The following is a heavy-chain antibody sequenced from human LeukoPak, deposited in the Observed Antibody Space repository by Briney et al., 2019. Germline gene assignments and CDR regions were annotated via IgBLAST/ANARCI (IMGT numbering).Heavy chain of an antibody. J-gene: IGHJ4*02. CDR2: ISYDGSNK. CDR1: GFTFSSYA. CDR3: ARDRIWSSSWVFDY. V-gene: IGHV3-30-3*01. Sequence: PGGSLRLFCAASGFTFSSYAMHWVRQAPGKGLEWVAVISYDGSNKYYADSVKGRFTISRDNSKNTLYLQMNSLRAEDTAVYYCARDRIWSSSWVFDYWGQGTLVTVSS. D-gene: IGHD6-13*01.